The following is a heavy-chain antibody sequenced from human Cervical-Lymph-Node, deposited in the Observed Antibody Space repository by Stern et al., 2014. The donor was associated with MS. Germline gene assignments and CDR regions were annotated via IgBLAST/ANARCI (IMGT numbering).Heavy chain of an antibody. D-gene: IGHD2-21*02. CDR1: GYTFNTYS. CDR3: ATLCAGDCKTDS. CDR2: ITPKSGGT. J-gene: IGHJ4*02. V-gene: IGHV1-46*02. Sequence: QVQLVQSGAEMKKPGASSNISCKASGYTFNTYSVHWVRKAPGQGLEWMGLITPKSGGTNYAPNFQGRVTMTRDTSTSTVYMELTSLRSDDTAVYYCATLCAGDCKTDSWGQGTLVTVSS.